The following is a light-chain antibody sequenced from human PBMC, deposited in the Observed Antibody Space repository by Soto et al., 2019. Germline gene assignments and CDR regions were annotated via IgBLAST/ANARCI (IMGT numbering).Light chain of an antibody. J-gene: IGKJ1*01. Sequence: DIQMTQSPSTLSASVGDRVTITCRASQSISSWLAWYQQKPGKAPKLLIYDASSLESGVPSRFSGSGSGTEFTLTIRSLQPDDFATYYCQQYNSSSLWTFGQWTKVEIK. CDR2: DAS. CDR1: QSISSW. V-gene: IGKV1-5*01. CDR3: QQYNSSSLWT.